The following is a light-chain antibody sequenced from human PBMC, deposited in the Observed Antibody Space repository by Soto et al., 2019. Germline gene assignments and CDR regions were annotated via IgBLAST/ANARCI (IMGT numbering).Light chain of an antibody. CDR1: ETISTN. CDR2: GSS. Sequence: EIVLTQSPSTLSVSPGERATLSCRATETISTNLAWFQRKPGPPPRLLIYGSSTRATGVPDRFSGSGSGKEFTLTISSLQSEDVALYYCQQYSNWPPAITFGQGARLEIK. J-gene: IGKJ5*01. CDR3: QQYSNWPPAIT. V-gene: IGKV3-15*01.